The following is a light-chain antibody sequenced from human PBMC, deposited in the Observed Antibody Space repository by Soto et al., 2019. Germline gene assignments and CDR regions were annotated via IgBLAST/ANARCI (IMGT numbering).Light chain of an antibody. Sequence: EIVLSQSPGTLALSPGERATLSCRASRSVSSTYLAWYQQKPGQAPRLLIYSATTRATGIPDRFSGSGSGTDFTLTISRLEAEDLAVYYCQQYGSSPYTFGQGTKLEIK. V-gene: IGKV3-20*01. J-gene: IGKJ2*01. CDR1: RSVSSTY. CDR3: QQYGSSPYT. CDR2: SAT.